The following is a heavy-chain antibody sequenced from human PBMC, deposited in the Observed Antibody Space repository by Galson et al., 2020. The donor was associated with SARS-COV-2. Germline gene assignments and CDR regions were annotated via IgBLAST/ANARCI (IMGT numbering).Heavy chain of an antibody. J-gene: IGHJ4*02. CDR2: ISSSSSTI. CDR3: ATPRETYYYGSGFDYFDY. Sequence: AGGSLRLSCAASGFTFSSYSMNWVSQAPGKGLEWVSYISSSSSTIYYADSVKGRFTISRDNAKNSLYLQMNSLRAEDTAVYYCATPRETYYYGSGFDYFDYWGQGTLVTVSS. V-gene: IGHV3-48*04. CDR1: GFTFSSYS. D-gene: IGHD3-10*01.